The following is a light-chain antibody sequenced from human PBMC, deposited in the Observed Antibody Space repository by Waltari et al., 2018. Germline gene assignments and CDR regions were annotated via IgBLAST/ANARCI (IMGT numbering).Light chain of an antibody. CDR2: EVS. J-gene: IGLJ3*02. V-gene: IGLV2-14*01. CDR1: SSDVGGYNY. CDR3: SSYTSSSTRV. Sequence: QSALTQPASVSGSPGQSITISCTGTSSDVGGYNYVSWYQQHPGKAPKLLIYEVSNRPSGVSHRVSGSKSGNTASLTISGLQAEDEADYYCSSYTSSSTRVFGGGTKLTVL.